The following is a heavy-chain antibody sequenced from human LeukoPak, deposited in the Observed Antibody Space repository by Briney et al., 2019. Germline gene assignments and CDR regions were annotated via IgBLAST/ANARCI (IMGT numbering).Heavy chain of an antibody. J-gene: IGHJ4*02. D-gene: IGHD2-2*01. CDR2: IIPIFGTA. V-gene: IGHV1-69*13. Sequence: SVKVSCKASGGTFSSYAISWVRQAPGQGLEWMGGIIPIFGTANYAQKFQGRVTITADESTSTAYMELSSLRSEDTAVYYCARDCSSTSCYRYYFDYWGQGTLVTVSS. CDR1: GGTFSSYA. CDR3: ARDCSSTSCYRYYFDY.